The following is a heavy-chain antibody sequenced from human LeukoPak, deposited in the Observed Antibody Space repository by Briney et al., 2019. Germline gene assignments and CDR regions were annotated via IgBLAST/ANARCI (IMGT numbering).Heavy chain of an antibody. CDR1: GFTFDDYA. J-gene: IGHJ3*02. V-gene: IGHV3-9*01. Sequence: GGSLRLSCAASGFTFDDYAMHWVRQAPGKGLEWVSGISWNSGSIGYADSVKGRFTISRDNAKNSPYLQMNSLRAEDTALYYCAKGAVGWTDGTYDAFDIWGQGTMVTVSS. CDR3: AKGAVGWTDGTYDAFDI. D-gene: IGHD6-13*01. CDR2: ISWNSGSI.